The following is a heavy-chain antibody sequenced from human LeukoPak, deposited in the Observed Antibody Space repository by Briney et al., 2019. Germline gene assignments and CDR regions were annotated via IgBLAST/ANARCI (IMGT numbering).Heavy chain of an antibody. CDR1: GFTFSSYA. CDR3: AKVAKYYYGSETYYFFEH. J-gene: IGHJ4*02. V-gene: IGHV3-21*01. Sequence: GGSLRLSCATFGFTFSSYAMHWVRQAPGKGLEWVSSISSSSSYIYYADSVKGRFTISRDNAKNSLYLQMNSLRVEDTAVYYCAKVAKYYYGSETYYFFEHWGQGTPVTASS. CDR2: ISSSSSYI. D-gene: IGHD3-10*01.